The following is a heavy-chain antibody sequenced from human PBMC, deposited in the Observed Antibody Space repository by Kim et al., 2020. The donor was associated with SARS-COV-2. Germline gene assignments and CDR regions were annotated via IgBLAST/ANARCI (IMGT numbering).Heavy chain of an antibody. Sequence: SETLSLTCTVSGGSISSSSYYWGWIRQPPGKGLEWIGSIYYSGGTYYNPALKSRGTISVDTSKNQFSLKLSSVTAADTAVYYCARQARGNIVVVVAAPTTFDYWGQGTQGTVSS. J-gene: IGHJ4*02. CDR1: GGSISSSSYY. CDR2: IYYSGGT. V-gene: IGHV4-39*01. D-gene: IGHD2-15*01. CDR3: ARQARGNIVVVVAAPTTFDY.